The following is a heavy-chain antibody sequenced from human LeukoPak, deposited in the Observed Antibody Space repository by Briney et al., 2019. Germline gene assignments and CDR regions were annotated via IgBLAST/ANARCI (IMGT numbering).Heavy chain of an antibody. CDR3: ARAGFTFSDYFGSFFDY. Sequence: GGSLRLSCAASGFTFSSYSMNWVRQAPGKGLEWVSHISSSSSTIYYADSVKGRFTISRDNAKNSLYLQMNSLRAEDAAVYYCARAGFTFSDYFGSFFDYWGQGTLVTVSS. CDR1: GFTFSSYS. V-gene: IGHV3-48*01. CDR2: ISSSSSTI. D-gene: IGHD3-10*01. J-gene: IGHJ4*02.